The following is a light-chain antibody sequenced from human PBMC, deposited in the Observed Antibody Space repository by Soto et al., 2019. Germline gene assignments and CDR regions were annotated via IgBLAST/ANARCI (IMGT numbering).Light chain of an antibody. CDR3: QQSYSTPVFT. Sequence: DIQMTQSPSSLSASVGDRVTLTCRASQSIRNSLNWYQQRPGKAPKLVIYAASILRSGVPSRFSGSGSGTDFSLTISSLQPEDFATYYCQQSYSTPVFTFGPGTKVDIK. CDR2: AAS. CDR1: QSIRNS. J-gene: IGKJ3*01. V-gene: IGKV1-39*01.